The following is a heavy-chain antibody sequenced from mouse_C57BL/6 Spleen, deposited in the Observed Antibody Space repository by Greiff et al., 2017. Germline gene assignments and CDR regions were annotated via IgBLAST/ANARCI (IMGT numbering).Heavy chain of an antibody. J-gene: IGHJ1*03. D-gene: IGHD1-1*01. Sequence: VQLQQPGAELVRPGTSVKLSCKASGYTFTSYWMHWVKQRPGQGLEWIGVIDPSDSYTNYNQKFKGKATLTVDTSSSTAYMQLSSLTSEDSAVYYCARDGSSRDWYFDVWGTGTTVTVSS. CDR2: IDPSDSYT. CDR1: GYTFTSYW. V-gene: IGHV1-59*01. CDR3: ARDGSSRDWYFDV.